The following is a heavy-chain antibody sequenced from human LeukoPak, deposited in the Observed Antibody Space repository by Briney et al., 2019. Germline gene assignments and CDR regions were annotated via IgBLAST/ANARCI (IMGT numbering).Heavy chain of an antibody. V-gene: IGHV3-9*01. CDR2: ISWNSGSI. CDR1: GFTFDDYA. CDR3: AKSGGPYYGSGSYYIAFDI. D-gene: IGHD3-10*01. J-gene: IGHJ3*02. Sequence: ALRLSCAASGFTFDDYAMHWVRQAPGKGLEWVSGISWNSGSIGYADSVKGRFTISRDNAKNSLYLQMNSLRAEDTALYYCAKSGGPYYGSGSYYIAFDIWGQGTMVTVSS.